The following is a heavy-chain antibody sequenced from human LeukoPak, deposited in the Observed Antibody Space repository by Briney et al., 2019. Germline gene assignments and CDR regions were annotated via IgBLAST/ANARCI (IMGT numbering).Heavy chain of an antibody. J-gene: IGHJ5*02. CDR3: AREDYGDPSWFDP. D-gene: IGHD4-17*01. V-gene: IGHV4-39*07. Sequence: NTSAPLSITCIVSGGFISSSCYYWGRLPETPVKGMERIGSIYYSGSTYYNPSLKSRVTISVDTSKNQFSLKLSSVTAADTAVYYCAREDYGDPSWFDPWGQGTLVTVSS. CDR2: IYYSGST. CDR1: GGFISSSCYY.